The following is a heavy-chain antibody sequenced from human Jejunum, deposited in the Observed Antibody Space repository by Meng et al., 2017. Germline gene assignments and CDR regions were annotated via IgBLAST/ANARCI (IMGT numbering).Heavy chain of an antibody. J-gene: IGHJ4*02. CDR1: GGSSTSTKW. CDR2: VFHSGTP. CDR3: ASRPVGIRTYYFDC. Sequence: LQALGPGLWKPSGTLSLTCAVSGGSSTSTKWWSWVRQTPGKVLEWISEVFHSGTPNYNPSLMSRLTMSVDKSKNHFSLNLTSVTAADTAVYYCASRPVGIRTYYFDCWGQGTLVTVSS. V-gene: IGHV4-4*02. D-gene: IGHD2-21*01.